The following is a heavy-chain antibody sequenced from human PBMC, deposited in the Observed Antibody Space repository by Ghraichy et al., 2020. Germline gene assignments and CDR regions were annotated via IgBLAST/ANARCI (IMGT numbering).Heavy chain of an antibody. V-gene: IGHV3-53*01. D-gene: IGHD2-21*02. Sequence: GGSLRLSCAASGFTVRSDYMSWVRQAPGKGLEWVSVIYSGGSTYYADSVKGRFTISRDTSKNTLYLQVNSLGADDTAVYYCTRGGGAFCGSDCQRAFENWGQGTLVTVSS. J-gene: IGHJ4*02. CDR3: TRGGGAFCGSDCQRAFEN. CDR1: GFTVRSDY. CDR2: IYSGGST.